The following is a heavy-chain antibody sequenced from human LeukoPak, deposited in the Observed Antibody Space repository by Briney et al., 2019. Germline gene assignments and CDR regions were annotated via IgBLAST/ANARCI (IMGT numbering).Heavy chain of an antibody. Sequence: GGSLRLSCVTSGFTFGDYTMQWVRQVPGKGLEWLSGITWDGGNIAYADSVKGRFTISRDNAKSSLYLQMNSLRNEDMAFYFCAQGYTFHGVAHDSGYFDYWGQGTLVTVSS. CDR2: ITWDGGNI. V-gene: IGHV3-9*03. D-gene: IGHD3-3*01. CDR3: AQGYTFHGVAHDSGYFDY. CDR1: GFTFGDYT. J-gene: IGHJ4*02.